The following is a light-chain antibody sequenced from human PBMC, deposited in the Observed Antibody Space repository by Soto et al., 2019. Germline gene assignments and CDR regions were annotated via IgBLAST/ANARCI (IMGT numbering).Light chain of an antibody. CDR1: SSDVGGYNY. J-gene: IGLJ3*02. V-gene: IGLV2-14*01. CDR2: DVS. Sequence: QSVLTQPASVSGSPGQSISISCTGSSSDVGGYNYVSWYQQHPGKAPKLMIYDVSNRPSGVSNRFSGSKSGNTASLTISGLQAEDEAHYYCSSYTMSSTLFGGGTKLTVL. CDR3: SSYTMSSTL.